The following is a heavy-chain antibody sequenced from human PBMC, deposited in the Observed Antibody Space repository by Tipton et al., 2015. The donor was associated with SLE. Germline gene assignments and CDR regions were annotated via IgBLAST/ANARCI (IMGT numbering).Heavy chain of an antibody. J-gene: IGHJ4*02. CDR3: ARQAPYYYDSSASWNY. D-gene: IGHD3-22*01. Sequence: SLRLSCAASGFTFSDYYMSWIRQAPGKGLEWVSYISSSSTYTNYADSVRGRFTISRDNAKNSLYLQMNSLRADDTAVYYCARQAPYYYDSSASWNYWGQGTLVTVSS. CDR1: GFTFSDYY. V-gene: IGHV3-11*03. CDR2: ISSSSTYT.